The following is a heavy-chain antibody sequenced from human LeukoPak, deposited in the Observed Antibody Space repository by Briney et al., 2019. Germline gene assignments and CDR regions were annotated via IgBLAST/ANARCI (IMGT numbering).Heavy chain of an antibody. CDR3: ARNNGMDV. CDR1: AFTFSSYT. Sequence: GGSLRLSCAASAFTFSSYTMNWVRQVPGRGPEWVANVNRDGSETYYLDSVKGRFTISKDNAKNSLYLQMNSLRAEDTALYHCARNNGMDVWGQGTTVIVSS. CDR2: VNRDGSET. J-gene: IGHJ6*02. V-gene: IGHV3-7*03.